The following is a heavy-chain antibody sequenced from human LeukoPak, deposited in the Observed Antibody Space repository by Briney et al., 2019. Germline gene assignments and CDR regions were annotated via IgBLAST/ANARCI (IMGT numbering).Heavy chain of an antibody. CDR1: GFTFSGCA. Sequence: PGGSLRLSCAASGFTFSGCAMHWVRQASGKGLEWIGRIGSKANGYSTAYGASLKGRFTISRDDSKNTAYLQVNSLKTEYTAVYYCSAVEKNMDPRFAFWGQGTLVTVSS. CDR3: SAVEKNMDPRFAF. J-gene: IGHJ4*02. CDR2: IGSKANGYST. V-gene: IGHV3-73*01. D-gene: IGHD2-21*01.